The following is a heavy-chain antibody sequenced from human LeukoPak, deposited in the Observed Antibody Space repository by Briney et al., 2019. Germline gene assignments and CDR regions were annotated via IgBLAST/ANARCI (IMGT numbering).Heavy chain of an antibody. D-gene: IGHD6-19*01. CDR3: AKPAAAGTGNYFDY. CDR1: GFTFSTFH. V-gene: IGHV3-48*01. J-gene: IGHJ4*02. CDR2: INYHSQPT. Sequence: GGSLRLSCTASGFTFSTFHMHWVRQAPGKGLEWVSYINYHSQPTYYADSVKGRFTISRDNSKNTLYLQMNSLRAEDTAVYYCAKPAAAGTGNYFDYWGQGTLVTVSS.